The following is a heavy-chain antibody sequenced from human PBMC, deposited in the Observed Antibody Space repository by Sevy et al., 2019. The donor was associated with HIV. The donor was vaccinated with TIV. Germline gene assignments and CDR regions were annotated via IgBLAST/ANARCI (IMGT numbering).Heavy chain of an antibody. J-gene: IGHJ4*02. CDR1: GFTFGDYA. CDR2: IRSKAYGGTT. Sequence: GGSLRLSCTASGFTFGDYAMSWFRQAPGKGLEWVGFIRSKAYGGTTEYAASVKGRFTISRDDSKSIAYLQMNSLKTEDTAVYYCTRDFDVDRYPAAGNYFDYWGQGTLVTVSS. V-gene: IGHV3-49*03. CDR3: TRDFDVDRYPAAGNYFDY. D-gene: IGHD6-13*01.